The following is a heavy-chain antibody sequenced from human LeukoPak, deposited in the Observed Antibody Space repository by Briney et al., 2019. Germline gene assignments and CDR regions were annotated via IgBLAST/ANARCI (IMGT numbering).Heavy chain of an antibody. J-gene: IGHJ4*02. CDR3: ARGMYSNSWYGGFDY. CDR1: GFSSSDYS. CDR2: ISSSSTI. V-gene: IGHV3-69-1*01. Sequence: GGSLRLSCAASGFSSSDYSMNWVRQAPGKGLEWVSYISSSSTIYYADSVKGRFTISRDNAKKSLYLQMNSLRAEDTALYFCARGMYSNSWYGGFDYWGQGTLVTVSS. D-gene: IGHD6-13*01.